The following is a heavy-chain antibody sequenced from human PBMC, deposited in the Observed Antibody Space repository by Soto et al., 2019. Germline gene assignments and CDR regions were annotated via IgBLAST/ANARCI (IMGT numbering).Heavy chain of an antibody. CDR2: ISDSGGIT. D-gene: IGHD6-6*01. CDR3: ARRAFGSSRSFDI. CDR1: GFAFSSHP. V-gene: IGHV3-23*01. J-gene: IGHJ3*02. Sequence: GGSLRLSCAASGFAFSSHPMSWVRQAPARGLEWVSGISDSGGITYNADSVKGRFTISRDNSKNTLYLQMNSLRAEDTALYYCARRAFGSSRSFDIWGQGTMVTVSS.